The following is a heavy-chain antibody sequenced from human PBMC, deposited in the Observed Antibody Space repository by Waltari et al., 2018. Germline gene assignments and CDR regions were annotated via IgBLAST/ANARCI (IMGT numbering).Heavy chain of an antibody. CDR3: ARERGRGLYLDT. Sequence: QFQFQASGPALVNPLGTRSPTCAVSGDSVFSAYWWSSVRQSPQKGLEWIGQVHANGRSNYNPSFASRVTVSLNTSKNLLSLKVTSATAADTGLYYCARERGRGLYLDTWGPGTLVTVSS. D-gene: IGHD2-15*01. V-gene: IGHV4-4*02. CDR2: VHANGRS. J-gene: IGHJ5*02. CDR1: GDSVFSAYW.